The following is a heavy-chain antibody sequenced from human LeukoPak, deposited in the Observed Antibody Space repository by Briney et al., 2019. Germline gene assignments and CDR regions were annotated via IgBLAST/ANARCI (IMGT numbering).Heavy chain of an antibody. CDR2: ISGSGGST. Sequence: GGSLRPSCAASGFTFSSYAMSWVRQAPGKGLEWVSAISGSGGSTYYADSVKGRFTVSRDNSKNTLYLQMNSLRAEDTAVYYCAKDPGSGSFDYWGQGTLVTVSS. CDR3: AKDPGSGSFDY. V-gene: IGHV3-23*01. D-gene: IGHD3-22*01. CDR1: GFTFSSYA. J-gene: IGHJ4*02.